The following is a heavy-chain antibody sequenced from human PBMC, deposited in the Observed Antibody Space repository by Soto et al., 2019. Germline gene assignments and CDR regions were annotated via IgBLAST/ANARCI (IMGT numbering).Heavy chain of an antibody. V-gene: IGHV4-59*08. CDR2: IFYFVIT. CDR3: ARHPSDFCFDP. CDR1: CGSISSYY. Sequence: PSETLSRTGTVACGSISSYYWSWIRQTPGNGLYCIGYIFYFVITNXXPSLKSRXXLSIDTSKNHXSLKLXPVTAADTAVYYCARHPSDFCFDPWGQGTLVTVSS. J-gene: IGHJ5*02. D-gene: IGHD2-21*02.